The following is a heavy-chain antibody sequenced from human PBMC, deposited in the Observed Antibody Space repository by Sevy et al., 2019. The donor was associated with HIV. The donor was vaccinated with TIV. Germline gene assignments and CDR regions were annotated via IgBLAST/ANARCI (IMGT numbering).Heavy chain of an antibody. CDR1: GFAVSDNC. Sequence: GGSLRLSCAVSGFAVSDNCMSWVRQSPGKGLEWVSVIFSGGRTSYADSVKGRFTVSRDGSRNTLNLQMDNLRAEDTATYYCAGERVVHNDYVFVAYYYGMDVWGQGTTVTVSS. D-gene: IGHD4-17*01. CDR3: AGERVVHNDYVFVAYYYGMDV. CDR2: IFSGGRT. J-gene: IGHJ6*02. V-gene: IGHV3-53*01.